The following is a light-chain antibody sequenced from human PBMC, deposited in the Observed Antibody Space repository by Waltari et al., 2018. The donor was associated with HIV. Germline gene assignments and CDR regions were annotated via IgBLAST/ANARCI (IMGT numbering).Light chain of an antibody. CDR1: KSLRHKHKEIH. CDR2: LTS. Sequence: IVMTKSPPTLAVYHGETTSISCTASKSLRHKHKEIHLDWYVQKPGEAPQILIYLTSVRAAGVPHRISGTGTGTEFTLKIDTVEATDVGTYYCMQSLQTPLSFGQGTRLEIK. J-gene: IGKJ5*01. CDR3: MQSLQTPLS. V-gene: IGKV2-28*01.